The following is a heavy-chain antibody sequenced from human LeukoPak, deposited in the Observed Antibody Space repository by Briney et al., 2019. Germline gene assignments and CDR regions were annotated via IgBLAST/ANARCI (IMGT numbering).Heavy chain of an antibody. V-gene: IGHV1-2*02. J-gene: IGHJ4*02. CDR1: GYTFTAYY. D-gene: IGHD2-2*01. CDR2: INPNSGGT. CDR3: ARERDCSSTSCYGLDY. Sequence: ASVKVSCKASGYTFTAYYMHWVRQAPGQGLERMGWINPNSGGTNYAQKFQGRVTMTRDTSISTAYMELSRLRSDDTAVYYCARERDCSSTSCYGLDYWGQGTLVTVSS.